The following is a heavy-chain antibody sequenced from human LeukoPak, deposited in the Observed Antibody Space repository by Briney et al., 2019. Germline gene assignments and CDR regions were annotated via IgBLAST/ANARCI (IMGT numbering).Heavy chain of an antibody. J-gene: IGHJ4*02. D-gene: IGHD5-18*01. Sequence: SETLSLTCAVYGGSFSGYYWSWIHQPPGKGLEWIGEINHSGSTNYNPSLKSRVTISVDTSKNQFSLKLSSVTAADTAVYYCARGRRYSFFDYWGQGTLVTVSS. CDR3: ARGRRYSFFDY. V-gene: IGHV4-34*01. CDR2: INHSGST. CDR1: GGSFSGYY.